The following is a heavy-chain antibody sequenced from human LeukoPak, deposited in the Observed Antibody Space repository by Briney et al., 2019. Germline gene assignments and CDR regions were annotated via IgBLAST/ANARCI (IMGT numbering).Heavy chain of an antibody. CDR1: GFTFSSYA. CDR2: ISYDGSNK. Sequence: GRSLRLSCAASGFTFSSYAMHWVRQAPGKGLEWVAVISYDGSNKYYADSVKGRFTISRDNSKNTLYLQMNSLRAEDTAVYYCARDPITSDYYDSSGYYPSDYWGQGTLVTVSS. V-gene: IGHV3-30-3*01. J-gene: IGHJ4*02. D-gene: IGHD3-22*01. CDR3: ARDPITSDYYDSSGYYPSDY.